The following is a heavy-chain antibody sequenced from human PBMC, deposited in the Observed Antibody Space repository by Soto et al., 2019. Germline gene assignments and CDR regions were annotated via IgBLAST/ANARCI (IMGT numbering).Heavy chain of an antibody. CDR2: INHSASN. J-gene: IGHJ6*02. V-gene: IGHV4-34*01. Sequence: SETRSLTCAVYGGSFSGYYWSWIRQPPGKGLEWVWEINHSASNNYNPSLKRRVTILVNTSKNQFSLKLKSVTAADTDVYYCATGNGISYYNGLDVWGQGTTVTVSS. CDR3: ATGNGISYYNGLDV. CDR1: GGSFSGYY.